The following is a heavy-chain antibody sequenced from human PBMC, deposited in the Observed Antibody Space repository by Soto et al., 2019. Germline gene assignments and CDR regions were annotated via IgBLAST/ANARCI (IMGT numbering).Heavy chain of an antibody. CDR2: ISGSGGST. V-gene: IGHV3-23*01. Sequence: GGSLRLSCAASGFTFSSYAMSWVRQAPGKGLEWVSAISGSGGSTYYADSVKGRFTISRDNSKHTRYLQMNSLRAEDTAVYYCAKCVVVVPAAAYYYGMDVWGQGTTVTVSS. CDR1: GFTFSSYA. CDR3: AKCVVVVPAAAYYYGMDV. J-gene: IGHJ6*02. D-gene: IGHD2-2*01.